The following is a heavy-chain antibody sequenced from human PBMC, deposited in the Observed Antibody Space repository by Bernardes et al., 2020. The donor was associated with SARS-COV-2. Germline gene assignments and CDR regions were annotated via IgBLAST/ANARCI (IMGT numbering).Heavy chain of an antibody. Sequence: SATLALTCTVSGGSISSPNFYWGWVRQPPGKGLQWIGNVYSSGTTFYNASLRSRVTISVDTSKNQLSLQMTSATAADTAIYYCARRVPFLYGSGSYFFDSWGQGTLVTVSS. CDR2: VYSSGTT. CDR3: ARRVPFLYGSGSYFFDS. V-gene: IGHV4-39*01. CDR1: GGSISSPNFY. D-gene: IGHD3-10*01. J-gene: IGHJ4*02.